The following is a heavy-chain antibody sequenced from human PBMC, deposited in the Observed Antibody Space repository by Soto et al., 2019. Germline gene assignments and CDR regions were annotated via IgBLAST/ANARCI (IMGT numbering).Heavy chain of an antibody. CDR1: GYSFTSYC. D-gene: IGHD4-17*01. Sequence: GESLKSSCKGCGYSFTSYCIGWVRPMPGKGLEWMGIIYPGDSDTRYSPSFQGQVTISADKSISTAYLQWSSLKASDTAMYYCARRYGGTYDNWFDPWGQGTLVTVSS. CDR3: ARRYGGTYDNWFDP. V-gene: IGHV5-51*01. CDR2: IYPGDSDT. J-gene: IGHJ5*02.